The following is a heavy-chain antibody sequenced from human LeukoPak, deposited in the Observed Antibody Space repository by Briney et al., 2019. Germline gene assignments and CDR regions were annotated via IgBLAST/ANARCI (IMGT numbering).Heavy chain of an antibody. D-gene: IGHD3-22*01. V-gene: IGHV4-59*01. CDR3: ARRPYYDSSGYYSVREYYFDY. CDR1: DRSISGYY. Sequence: SETLSLTCTVSDRSISGYYWSWIRQPPGKGLEWIGYIYYSGSTNYNPSLKSRVTISIDTSKNQFSLKLRSVTAADTAVYYCARRPYYDSSGYYSVREYYFDYWGQGTLVTVSS. CDR2: IYYSGST. J-gene: IGHJ4*02.